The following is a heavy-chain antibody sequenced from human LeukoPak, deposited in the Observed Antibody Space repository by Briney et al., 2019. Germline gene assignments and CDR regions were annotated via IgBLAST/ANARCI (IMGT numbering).Heavy chain of an antibody. CDR1: GFTFDDYA. CDR2: ISWNSGSI. D-gene: IGHD6-19*01. V-gene: IGHV3-9*01. J-gene: IGHJ4*02. Sequence: GRSLRLSCAASGFTFDDYAMPWVRQAPGKGLEWVSGISWNSGSIGYADSVKGRFTISRDNAKNSLYLQMNSLRAEDTALYYCAKKVAGEHPLDYWGQGTLVTVSS. CDR3: AKKVAGEHPLDY.